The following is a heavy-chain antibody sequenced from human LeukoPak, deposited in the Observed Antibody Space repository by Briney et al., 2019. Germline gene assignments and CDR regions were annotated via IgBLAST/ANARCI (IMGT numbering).Heavy chain of an antibody. D-gene: IGHD1-26*01. CDR3: ARDLSRWELDY. V-gene: IGHV3-11*05. J-gene: IGHJ4*02. Sequence: GGSLRLSCAASGFTISDYYMSWIRQAPGKGLEWVSYISSSTSYTSYADSVKGRFTISRDNAKNSLFLQMNSLRAEDTAVYYCARDLSRWELDYWGQGTLVTVSS. CDR1: GFTISDYY. CDR2: ISSSTSYT.